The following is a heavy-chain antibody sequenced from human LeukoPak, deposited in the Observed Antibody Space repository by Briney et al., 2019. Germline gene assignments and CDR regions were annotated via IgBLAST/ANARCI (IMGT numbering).Heavy chain of an antibody. CDR2: MYDSGST. CDR3: ARHGLWFGEKVYYFDY. J-gene: IGHJ4*02. V-gene: IGHV4-39*01. CDR1: GGSISSSSYG. D-gene: IGHD3-10*01. Sequence: AETLSLTCTVSGGSISSSSYGWGWLRQPRGKGLEWIGSMYDSGSTYYHPSRKRQFTISVETSKNRFSLKLSSVTAADTAVYYCARHGLWFGEKVYYFDYWGQGTLVTVSS.